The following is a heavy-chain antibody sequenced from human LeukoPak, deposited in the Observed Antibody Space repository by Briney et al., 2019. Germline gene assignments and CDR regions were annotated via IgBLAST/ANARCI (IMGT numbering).Heavy chain of an antibody. J-gene: IGHJ5*02. Sequence: SETLSLTCTVSGGSISSSSYYWGWIRQPPGKGLEWIGSIYYSGSTYYNPSLKSRVTITVDTSKNQFSLKLSSVTAADTAVYYWAPLMHEDQLHHNWFDPWGQGTLVTVSS. CDR1: GGSISSSSYY. CDR3: APLMHEDQLHHNWFDP. D-gene: IGHD2-2*01. CDR2: IYYSGST. V-gene: IGHV4-39*01.